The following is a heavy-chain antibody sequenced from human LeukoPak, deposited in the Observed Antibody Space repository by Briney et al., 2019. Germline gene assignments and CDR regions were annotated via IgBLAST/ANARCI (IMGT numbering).Heavy chain of an antibody. CDR3: AKAANYDILTGYYLDY. CDR1: GFTFSTYG. D-gene: IGHD3-9*01. J-gene: IGHJ4*02. Sequence: GGSLRLSCAASGFTFSTYGMHWVRQAPGKGLEWVSAITGGGDTTYYADSAKGRFTISRDNSKNTLYLQMNNLRAEDTAIYYCAKAANYDILTGYYLDYWGQGTLVTVSS. CDR2: ITGGGDTT. V-gene: IGHV3-23*01.